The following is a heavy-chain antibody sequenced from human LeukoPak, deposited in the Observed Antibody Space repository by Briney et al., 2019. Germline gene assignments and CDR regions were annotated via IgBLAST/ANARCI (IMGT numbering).Heavy chain of an antibody. Sequence: GGSLRLSCAASGFTFSSYAMHWVRQAPGKGLEWVAVISYDGSNKYYADSVKGRFTISRDNSKNTLYPQMNSLRAEDTAVYYCARAYYDSSESDYWGQGTLVTVSS. J-gene: IGHJ4*02. CDR3: ARAYYDSSESDY. CDR2: ISYDGSNK. D-gene: IGHD3-22*01. V-gene: IGHV3-30-3*01. CDR1: GFTFSSYA.